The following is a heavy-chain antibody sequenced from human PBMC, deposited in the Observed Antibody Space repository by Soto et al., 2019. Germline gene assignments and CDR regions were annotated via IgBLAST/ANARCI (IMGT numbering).Heavy chain of an antibody. CDR2: INPNSGGT. V-gene: IGHV1-2*04. CDR1: GYTLTGYY. CDR3: ARGLYSSTRIYGMDV. D-gene: IGHD6-13*01. Sequence: QVQLVQSGAEVKKPGASVKVSCKASGYTLTGYYMHWVRQAPGQGLEWMGWINPNSGGTNYAQKFQGWVTMTRDTSISTAYMELSRLRSDDTAVYYCARGLYSSTRIYGMDVWGQGTTVTVSS. J-gene: IGHJ6*02.